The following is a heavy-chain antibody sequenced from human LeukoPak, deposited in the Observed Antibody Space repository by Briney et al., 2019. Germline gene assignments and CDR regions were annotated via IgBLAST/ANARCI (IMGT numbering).Heavy chain of an antibody. V-gene: IGHV4-61*02. CDR1: GGSISSGSYY. D-gene: IGHD3-10*01. J-gene: IGHJ6*03. CDR3: ARGRPYYYGSGSYYYYYYYYMDV. CDR2: IYTSGST. Sequence: SETLSLTCTVSGGSISSGSYYWSWIRQPAGKGLEWIGRIYTSGSTNYNPSLKSRVTISVDTSKNQFSLKLSSVTAADTAVYYCARGRPYYYGSGSYYYYYYYYMDVWGKGTTVTVSS.